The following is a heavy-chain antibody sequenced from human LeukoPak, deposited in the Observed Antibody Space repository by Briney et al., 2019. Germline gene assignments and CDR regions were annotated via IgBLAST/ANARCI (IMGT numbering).Heavy chain of an antibody. Sequence: GGSLRLSCAASGFTFSSYGMHWVRQAPGKGLEWVAVISYDGSNKYYADSVKGRFTISRDNSKNTLYPQMNSLRAEDAAVYYCAKDTYYYGSGSYLIDYWAREPWSPSPQ. CDR3: AKDTYYYGSGSYLIDY. V-gene: IGHV3-30*18. D-gene: IGHD3-10*01. J-gene: IGHJ4*02. CDR2: ISYDGSNK. CDR1: GFTFSSYG.